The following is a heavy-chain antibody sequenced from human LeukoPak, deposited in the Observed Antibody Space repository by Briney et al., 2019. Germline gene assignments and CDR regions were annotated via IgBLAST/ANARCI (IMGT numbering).Heavy chain of an antibody. CDR3: AKDHPLFDC. V-gene: IGHV3-30*18. J-gene: IGHJ4*02. CDR2: ISYDGSNK. CDR1: GFTFSSYG. Sequence: TGGSLRLSCAASGFTFSSYGMHWVRQAPGKGLEWVAVISYDGSNKYYADSVKGRFTISRDNSKNTLYLQMNSLRAEDTAVYYCAKDHPLFDCWGQGTLVTVSS.